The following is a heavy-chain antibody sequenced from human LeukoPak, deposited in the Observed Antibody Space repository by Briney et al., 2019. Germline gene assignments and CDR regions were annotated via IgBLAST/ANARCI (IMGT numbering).Heavy chain of an antibody. Sequence: GGSLRLSCAASGFTFSSYSMNWARQAPGKGLEWVSYISSSSSTIYYADSVKGRFTISRDNAKNSLYLQMNSLRAEDTAVYYCASFYYYDSSGYYQSDYWGQGTLVTVSS. CDR3: ASFYYYDSSGYYQSDY. CDR1: GFTFSSYS. D-gene: IGHD3-22*01. V-gene: IGHV3-48*01. CDR2: ISSSSSTI. J-gene: IGHJ4*02.